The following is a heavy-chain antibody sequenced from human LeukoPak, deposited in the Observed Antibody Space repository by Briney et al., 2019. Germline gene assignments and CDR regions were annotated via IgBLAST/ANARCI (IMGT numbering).Heavy chain of an antibody. Sequence: SETLSLTCTVSGGSISSYYWSRIRQPPGKELEWIGYIYYSGSTNYSPSLKSRVTISVDTSKNQFSLKLSSVTAADTAVYYCARYGLIRGFEYWGQGTLVTVSS. D-gene: IGHD3-16*01. CDR2: IYYSGST. CDR3: ARYGLIRGFEY. V-gene: IGHV4-59*01. CDR1: GGSISSYY. J-gene: IGHJ4*02.